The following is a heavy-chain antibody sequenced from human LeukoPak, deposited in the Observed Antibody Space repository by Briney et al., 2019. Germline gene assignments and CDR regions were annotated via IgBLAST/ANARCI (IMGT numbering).Heavy chain of an antibody. CDR1: GFTFDDYA. CDR2: ISGGGGNT. CDR3: AKDIAGSGGIWYFDL. J-gene: IGHJ2*01. Sequence: GGSLRLSCAASGFTFDDYAMHWVRQAPGKGLEWVSLISGGGGNTYYAGSVKGRFTISRDNSKNSLYLQMNSLRTEDTALYYCAKDIAGSGGIWYFDLWGRGTLVTASS. D-gene: IGHD4-23*01. V-gene: IGHV3-43*02.